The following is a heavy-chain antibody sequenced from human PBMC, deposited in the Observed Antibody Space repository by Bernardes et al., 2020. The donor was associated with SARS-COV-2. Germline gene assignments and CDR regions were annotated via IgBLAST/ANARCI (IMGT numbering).Heavy chain of an antibody. J-gene: IGHJ2*01. CDR3: AREEGTSDWYFDL. Sequence: SVKVSCKASGGTFRSYTISWVRQAPGQGLEWMGRIIPILGIANYAQKFQGRVTITADKSTSTAYMELSSLRSEDTAVYYCAREEGTSDWYFDLWGRGTLVTVSS. CDR1: GGTFRSYT. CDR2: IIPILGIA. V-gene: IGHV1-69*04. D-gene: IGHD1-1*01.